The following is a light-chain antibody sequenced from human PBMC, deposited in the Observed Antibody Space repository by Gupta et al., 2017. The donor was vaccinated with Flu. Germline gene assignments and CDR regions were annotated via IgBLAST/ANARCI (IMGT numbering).Light chain of an antibody. CDR3: MQGAHWPWA. V-gene: IGKV2-30*01. CDR2: LVS. J-gene: IGKJ1*01. Sequence: DVVMTQSPVSLSVTLGQPASISCRSSQGLVYSDGNTYLHWFQQRPGQSPRRLIYLVSNRESGVPDRFSGSGSGTDFTLRISRVEAEDVGVYFCMQGAHWPWAFGQGTKLEVK. CDR1: QGLVYSDGNTY.